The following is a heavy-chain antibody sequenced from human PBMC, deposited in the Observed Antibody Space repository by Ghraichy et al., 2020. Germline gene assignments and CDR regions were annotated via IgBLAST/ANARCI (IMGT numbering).Heavy chain of an antibody. V-gene: IGHV4-39*01. CDR2: IFHNGNT. CDR3: AKGINSFNP. CDR1: GEFISSDTYY. Sequence: SETLSLTCTVTGEFISSDTYYWAWIRQPPGKGLEWIGSIFHNGNTYYTPSLRSRVLMSVDTFKNQFSLNLNSVTATDTAIYYCAKGINSFNPWGQGTLVSVSS. J-gene: IGHJ5*02. D-gene: IGHD2-21*01.